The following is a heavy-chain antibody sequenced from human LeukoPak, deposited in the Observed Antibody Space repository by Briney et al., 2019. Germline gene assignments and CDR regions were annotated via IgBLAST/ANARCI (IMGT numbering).Heavy chain of an antibody. CDR1: GFTFRNYV. CDR3: ARPHEAWITLDYFAY. D-gene: IGHD2-2*03. V-gene: IGHV3-30*04. J-gene: IGHJ4*02. CDR2: SSYDGSNE. Sequence: GRALRLSCAASGFTFRNYVMHWVRQAPGRGLEGVAVSSYDGSNENYADSVKGRLTITRNNYKNTLYLQMNSLMAEDTAVYYCARPHEAWITLDYFAYWCRGHRVTVTA.